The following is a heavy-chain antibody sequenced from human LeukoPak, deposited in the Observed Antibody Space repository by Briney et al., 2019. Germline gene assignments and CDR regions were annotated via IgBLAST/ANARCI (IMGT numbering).Heavy chain of an antibody. CDR2: ISSSGNTI. CDR3: ARAFIGSGWYYFDY. CDR1: GFTFSSYE. D-gene: IGHD6-19*01. J-gene: IGHJ4*02. Sequence: PGGSLRLSCAASGFTFSSYEMNWVRQAPGKGLEWVSYISSSGNTIYDAYSVKGRFTISRDNAKNSLYLQMNSLRAEDTAVYYCARAFIGSGWYYFDYWGQGTLVTVSS. V-gene: IGHV3-48*03.